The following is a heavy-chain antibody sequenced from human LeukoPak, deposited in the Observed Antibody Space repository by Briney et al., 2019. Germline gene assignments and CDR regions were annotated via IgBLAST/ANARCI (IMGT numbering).Heavy chain of an antibody. Sequence: SETLSLTCAVYGGSFSGYYWSWIRQPPGKGLEWIGEINHSGSTNYNPSLKSRVTISVDTSKNQFSLKLSSVTAADTAVYYCARRFGPYYYDSSGYRNWGQGTLVTVSS. CDR2: INHSGST. J-gene: IGHJ4*02. CDR1: GGSFSGYY. D-gene: IGHD3-22*01. CDR3: ARRFGPYYYDSSGYRN. V-gene: IGHV4-34*01.